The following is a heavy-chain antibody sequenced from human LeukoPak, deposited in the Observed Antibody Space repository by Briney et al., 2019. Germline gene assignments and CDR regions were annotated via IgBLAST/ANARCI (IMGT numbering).Heavy chain of an antibody. D-gene: IGHD2-2*02. CDR3: ARERGYCSSSTCYTSDAFDI. J-gene: IGHJ3*02. Sequence: GASVKVSCKTSGYTFTGYYMHWVRQAPGHGLEWMGWINPNSGGTKYAQRFQGRVTMTRDTSISTAYMELSRLRSDDTAVYYCARERGYCSSSTCYTSDAFDIWGQGTMVTVSS. V-gene: IGHV1-2*02. CDR2: INPNSGGT. CDR1: GYTFTGYY.